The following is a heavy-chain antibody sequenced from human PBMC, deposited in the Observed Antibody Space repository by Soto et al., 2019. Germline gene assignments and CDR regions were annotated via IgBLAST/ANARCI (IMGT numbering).Heavy chain of an antibody. CDR1: GFTFTSSA. CDR3: AAESGSTTYYYGMDV. D-gene: IGHD1-26*01. CDR2: IVVGSGNT. V-gene: IGHV1-58*01. Sequence: GASVKVSCKASGFTFTSSAVQWVRQARGQRLEWIGWIVVGSGNTNYAQKFQERVTITRDMSTSTAYMELSSLRSEDTAVYYCAAESGSTTYYYGMDVWGQGTTVTVSS. J-gene: IGHJ6*02.